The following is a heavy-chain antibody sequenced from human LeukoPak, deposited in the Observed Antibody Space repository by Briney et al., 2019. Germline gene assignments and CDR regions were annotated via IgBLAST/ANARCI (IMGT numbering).Heavy chain of an antibody. D-gene: IGHD2/OR15-2a*01. V-gene: IGHV4-31*03. CDR1: GGSISSGGYY. Sequence: PSQTLSLTCTVSGGSISSGGYYWSWIRQHPGKGLEWIGYIYYSGSTYYNPSLKSRVTISVDTSKNQFPLKLSSVTAADTAVYYCARGAADQIWNYYYMDVWGKGTTVTVSS. J-gene: IGHJ6*03. CDR2: IYYSGST. CDR3: ARGAADQIWNYYYMDV.